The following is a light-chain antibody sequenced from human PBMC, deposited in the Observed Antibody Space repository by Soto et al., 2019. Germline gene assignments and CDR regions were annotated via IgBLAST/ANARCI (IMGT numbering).Light chain of an antibody. V-gene: IGKV3-20*01. CDR1: QSISSNY. Sequence: EITLSLSPGTLSLYPGERATLSCRASQSISSNYVAWYQQKPGQAPRLLIYDASSRATGIPNRFSGSGSGTDFTLTISRLEPEDFAVFYCQQYGDSPTFGQGTK. CDR3: QQYGDSPT. CDR2: DAS. J-gene: IGKJ1*01.